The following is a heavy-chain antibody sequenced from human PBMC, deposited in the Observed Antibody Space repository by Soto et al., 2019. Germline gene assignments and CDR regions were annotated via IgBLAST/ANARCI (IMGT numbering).Heavy chain of an antibody. CDR3: ARSRIEAAGTVSH. D-gene: IGHD6-13*01. CDR2: IHYSGST. V-gene: IGHV4-59*08. CDR1: GGSISSYY. J-gene: IGHJ4*02. Sequence: QVQLQESGPGLVKPSETLSLTCTVSGGSISSYYWSWIRQSPGKGLEWIGYIHYSGSTNYNPSLKSRVTISVDTPKNQFSLKLSSVTAADTAVYYCARSRIEAAGTVSHWGQGTLVTVSS.